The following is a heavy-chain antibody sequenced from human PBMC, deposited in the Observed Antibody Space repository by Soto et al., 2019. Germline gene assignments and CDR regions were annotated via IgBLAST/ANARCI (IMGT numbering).Heavy chain of an antibody. CDR2: IRHTTSAT. J-gene: IGHJ3*01. V-gene: IGHV3-48*02. CDR1: QFPFDVYS. CDR3: ARDRGSSGMFELDV. Sequence: GPLRLSCVASQFPFDVYSMHWVRQAPGKGLEWVSYIRHTTSATFYADAVKGRFTISRDNRKNSLFLQMNSLRDDDTGVYFCARDRGSSGMFELDVWGPGTLVTVSS. D-gene: IGHD6-19*01.